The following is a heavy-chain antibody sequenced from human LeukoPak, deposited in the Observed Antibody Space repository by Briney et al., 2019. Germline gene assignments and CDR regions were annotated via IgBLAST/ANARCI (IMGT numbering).Heavy chain of an antibody. CDR3: AKANRDLLSHYYGVDV. V-gene: IGHV3-30*02. D-gene: IGHD3-10*01. CDR1: GFSFSSYG. J-gene: IGHJ6*02. CDR2: IRHDGTET. Sequence: GGSLRLSCAASGFSFSSYGMHWLRQAPGKGPESVALIRHDGTETYHADSVKGRFTISRDDSKSTFYLQMNSLRPEDTAVYYCAKANRDLLSHYYGVDVWGPGTTV.